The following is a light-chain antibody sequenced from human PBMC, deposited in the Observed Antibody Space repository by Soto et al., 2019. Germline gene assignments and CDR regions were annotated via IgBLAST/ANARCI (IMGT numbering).Light chain of an antibody. CDR1: SSDFGSYKF. CDR3: FSFTSTNTHV. CDR2: ETS. J-gene: IGLJ1*01. Sequence: SVLTQPASVSGSPGQSVTISCTGTSSDFGSYKFVSWYQHHPGKVPKVIIYETSKRPSGVSDRFSGSKSGNTASLTISGLQAEDEADYYCFSFTSTNTHVFGSGTKVT. V-gene: IGLV2-23*01.